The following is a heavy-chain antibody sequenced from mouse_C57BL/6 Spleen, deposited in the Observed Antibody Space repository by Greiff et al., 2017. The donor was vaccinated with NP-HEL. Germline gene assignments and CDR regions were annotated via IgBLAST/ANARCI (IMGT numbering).Heavy chain of an antibody. CDR1: GYTFTEYT. V-gene: IGHV1-62-2*01. CDR3: ARHEGWLRRRDYYAMDY. D-gene: IGHD2-2*01. Sequence: VQRVESGAELVKPGASVKLSCKASGYTFTEYTIHWVKQRSGQGLEWIGWFYPGSGSIKYNEKFKDKATLTADKSSSTVYMELSRLTSEDSAVYFCARHEGWLRRRDYYAMDYWGQGTSVTVSS. CDR2: FYPGSGSI. J-gene: IGHJ4*01.